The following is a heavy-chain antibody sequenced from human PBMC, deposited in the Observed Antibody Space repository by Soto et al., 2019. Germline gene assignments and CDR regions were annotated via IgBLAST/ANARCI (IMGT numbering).Heavy chain of an antibody. CDR2: MNPNSGNA. J-gene: IGHJ6*02. V-gene: IGHV1-8*01. CDR3: ATPRVVLATPYAPYGMDF. D-gene: IGHD1-26*01. Sequence: ASVKVSCKASGYTFSSYAINWVRHATGQGLEWMGWMNPNSGNASYAQKFQGRVTMTKDPSTDTAYMELSSLRSEATAVYYCATPRVVLATPYAPYGMDFWGQGTTVTVSS. CDR1: GYTFSSYA.